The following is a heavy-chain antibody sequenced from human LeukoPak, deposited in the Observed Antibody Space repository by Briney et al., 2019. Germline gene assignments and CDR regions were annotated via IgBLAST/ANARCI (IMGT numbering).Heavy chain of an antibody. CDR2: IKQDGSEK. CDR3: ARLILVGTANAFDI. CDR1: GFTFGSNW. D-gene: IGHD2-21*02. J-gene: IGHJ3*02. Sequence: GGSLRLSCADSGFTFGSNWMSWVRQAPGKGLEWAAHIKQDGSEKYYVDSVKDRFTISRDNARNSLYLQMNSLRVEDTAVYYCARLILVGTANAFDIWGQGTMVTVSS. V-gene: IGHV3-7*05.